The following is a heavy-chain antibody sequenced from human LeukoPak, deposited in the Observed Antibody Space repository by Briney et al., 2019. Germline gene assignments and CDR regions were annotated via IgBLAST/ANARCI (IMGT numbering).Heavy chain of an antibody. CDR2: IRYDGSNK. J-gene: IGHJ4*02. CDR3: AKDEEGPVYFDY. CDR1: GFTFSSYG. Sequence: GGSLRLSXAASGFTFSSYGMHWVRQAPGKGLEWVAFIRYDGSNKYYADSVKGRFTISRDNSKNTLYLQMNSLRAEDTAVYYCAKDEEGPVYFDYWGQGTLVTVSS. V-gene: IGHV3-30*02.